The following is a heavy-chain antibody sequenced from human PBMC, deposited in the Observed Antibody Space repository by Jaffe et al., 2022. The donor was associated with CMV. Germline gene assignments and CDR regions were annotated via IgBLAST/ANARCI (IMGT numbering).Heavy chain of an antibody. CDR1: GFTFSSYS. CDR3: ARDTYYDSSGYYYNYYYGMDV. Sequence: EVQLVESGGGLVQPGGSLRLSCAASGFTFSSYSMNWVRQAPGKGLEWVSYISSSSSTIYYADSVKGRFTISRDNAKNSLYLQMNSLRDEDTAVYYCARDTYYDSSGYYYNYYYGMDVWGQGTTVTVSS. J-gene: IGHJ6*02. D-gene: IGHD3-22*01. CDR2: ISSSSSTI. V-gene: IGHV3-48*02.